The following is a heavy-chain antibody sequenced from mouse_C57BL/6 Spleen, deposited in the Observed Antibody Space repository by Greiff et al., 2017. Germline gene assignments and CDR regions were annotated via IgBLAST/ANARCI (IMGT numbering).Heavy chain of an antibody. D-gene: IGHD2-4*01. V-gene: IGHV3-6*01. CDR1: GYSITSGYF. CDR2: ISYDGSN. CDR3: AREGGLYYDDDGFAY. Sequence: EVQLQESGPGLVKPSPSLSLSCSVTGYSITSGYFWNWIRQFPGNKLEWRGYISYDGSNNYNPSLKNRISITRDTSKNQFFLKLNSVTTEDTATYDCAREGGLYYDDDGFAYWGQGTLVTVSA. J-gene: IGHJ3*01.